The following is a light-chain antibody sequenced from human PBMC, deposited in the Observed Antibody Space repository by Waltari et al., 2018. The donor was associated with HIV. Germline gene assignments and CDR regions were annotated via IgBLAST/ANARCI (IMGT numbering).Light chain of an antibody. J-gene: IGLJ2*01. V-gene: IGLV2-14*03. Sequence: QSALTQPASVSGSPGPSITISCTGTSSDVGGYNYVSWYQHHPGKAPKLMIYDVSHRPSGVSNRFSGSKSGNTASLTISGLQAEDEADYYCSSYTSSSTPGVFGGGTKLTVL. CDR3: SSYTSSSTPGV. CDR1: SSDVGGYNY. CDR2: DVS.